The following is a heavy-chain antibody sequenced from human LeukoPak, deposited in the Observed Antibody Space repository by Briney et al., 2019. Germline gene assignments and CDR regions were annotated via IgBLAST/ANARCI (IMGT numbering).Heavy chain of an antibody. CDR2: INSDGSST. CDR3: ARDQGAGYDY. J-gene: IGHJ4*02. D-gene: IGHD3-9*01. Sequence: PGGSLRLSCAASGFTFSSYWMHWVRQAPGNGLVWVSRINSDGSSTSYADSVKGRFTISRDNAKNTLYLQMNSLRAEDTAVYYCARDQGAGYDYWGQGTLVTVSS. CDR1: GFTFSSYW. V-gene: IGHV3-74*01.